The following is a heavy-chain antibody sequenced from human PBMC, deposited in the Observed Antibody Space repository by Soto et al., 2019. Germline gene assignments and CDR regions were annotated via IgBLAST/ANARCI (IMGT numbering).Heavy chain of an antibody. J-gene: IGHJ3*02. Sequence: SETLSLTCAVSGGSISSSNWWSWVRQPPGKGLEWIGEIYHSGSTNYNPSLKSRVTISVDKSKNQFSLKLSSVTAADTAVYYCARDHYDSSGYPDNDAFDIWGQGTMVTVSS. V-gene: IGHV4-4*02. CDR2: IYHSGST. D-gene: IGHD3-22*01. CDR3: ARDHYDSSGYPDNDAFDI. CDR1: GGSISSSNW.